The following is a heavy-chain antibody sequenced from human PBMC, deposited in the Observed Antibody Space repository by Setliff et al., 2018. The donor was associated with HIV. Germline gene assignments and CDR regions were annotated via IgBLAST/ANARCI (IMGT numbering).Heavy chain of an antibody. CDR3: ARDGYYNSWSGYGYYYYYMDV. CDR1: GYTFTSYG. V-gene: IGHV1-18*01. CDR2: ISAYNGNT. Sequence: ASVKVSCKASGYTFTSYGISWVRQAPGQGLEWMGWISAYNGNTDYAQSVQGRVTMTRDTSTSTVYMELSSLRSEDTAVYYCARDGYYNSWSGYGYYYYYMDVWGKGTTVTVSS. D-gene: IGHD3-3*01. J-gene: IGHJ6*03.